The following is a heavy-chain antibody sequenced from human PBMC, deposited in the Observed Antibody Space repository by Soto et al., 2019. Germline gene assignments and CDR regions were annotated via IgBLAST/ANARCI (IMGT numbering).Heavy chain of an antibody. CDR2: IYYSGST. Sequence: QVQLQESGPGLVKPSETLSLTCTVSGGSISSFYWNWIRHPPGKGLEWIGYIYYSGSTNYNPSLKSRVTISVDMSKNQFSLKLSSVTAAATAVYYCARVGVDWNYDYWGQGTLVTVSS. V-gene: IGHV4-59*13. J-gene: IGHJ4*02. CDR3: ARVGVDWNYDY. CDR1: GGSISSFY. D-gene: IGHD1-7*01.